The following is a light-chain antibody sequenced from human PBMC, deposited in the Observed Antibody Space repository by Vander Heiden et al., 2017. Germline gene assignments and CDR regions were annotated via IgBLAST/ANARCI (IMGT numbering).Light chain of an antibody. J-gene: IGLJ1*01. V-gene: IGLV1-44*01. Sequence: VLTQPPSASGTPGQSVTIPCSGSSSNTGRNNVNWYQQLPGSTPKLLIYSNNQRPSGVPDRFSGSKSGTSASLAISGPQSEDEADYYCATWDDGLNHYFVFGTGTRVTVL. CDR1: SSNTGRNN. CDR2: SNN. CDR3: ATWDDGLNHYFV.